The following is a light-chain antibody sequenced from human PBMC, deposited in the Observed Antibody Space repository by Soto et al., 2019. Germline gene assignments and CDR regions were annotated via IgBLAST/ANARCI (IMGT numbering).Light chain of an antibody. CDR1: QGIRHY. CDR3: LQDYNYPLT. J-gene: IGKJ4*01. V-gene: IGKV1-6*01. Sequence: AIQMTQSPSSLSASVGDRVTITCRASQGIRHYLGWYQQKPGKAPKLLIYAASSLQIGVPSRFSGSGSGTDFTLTISSLQPEDCATYYCLQDYNYPLTFGGGTKVEIK. CDR2: AAS.